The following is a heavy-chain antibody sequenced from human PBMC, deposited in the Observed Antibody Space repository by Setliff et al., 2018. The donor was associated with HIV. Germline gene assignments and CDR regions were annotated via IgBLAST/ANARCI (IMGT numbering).Heavy chain of an antibody. J-gene: IGHJ3*02. Sequence: ASVNVSCKASGYSFARYGLSWVRQAPGQGLEWTGWISGFNGNTKYAQSFQDRVAMTTETATSTAYMEMRSLRSDDTAVYFCARVPYRSAWFSGGHDAFDIWGQGTMVTVSS. CDR3: ARVPYRSAWFSGGHDAFDI. CDR1: GYSFARYG. V-gene: IGHV1-18*01. CDR2: ISGFNGNT. D-gene: IGHD6-19*01.